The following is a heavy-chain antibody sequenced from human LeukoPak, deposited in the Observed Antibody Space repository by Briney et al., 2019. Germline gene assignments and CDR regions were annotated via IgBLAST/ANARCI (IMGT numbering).Heavy chain of an antibody. Sequence: SETLSLTCTVSGGSINSSSYYWGWVRQPPGKGLEWIGSMYYRGSTYYNPSLKSRVTISVDTSKNQFSLKLSSVTAADTAVYYCARVLWPTVRNAFDIWGQGTMVTVSS. CDR2: MYYRGST. D-gene: IGHD2-21*01. J-gene: IGHJ3*02. CDR1: GGSINSSSYY. CDR3: ARVLWPTVRNAFDI. V-gene: IGHV4-39*07.